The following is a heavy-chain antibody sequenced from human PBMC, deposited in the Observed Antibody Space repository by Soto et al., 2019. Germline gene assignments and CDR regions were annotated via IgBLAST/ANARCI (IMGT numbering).Heavy chain of an antibody. CDR2: INDDGIIT. CDR3: AREGVTNYTDYSLDL. V-gene: IGHV3-74*01. D-gene: IGHD3-16*01. CDR1: WFTFSMYL. Sequence: GGSLRLSCAASWFTFSMYLMHCVRQVPCKGPEWFSRINDDGIITNYADSVKGRFTISRDNAKNTLYLQMNALRVDDTAVYYCAREGVTNYTDYSLDLWGHGALVTVSS. J-gene: IGHJ5*02.